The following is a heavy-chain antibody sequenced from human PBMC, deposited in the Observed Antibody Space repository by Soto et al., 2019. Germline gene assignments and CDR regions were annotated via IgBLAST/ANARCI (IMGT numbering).Heavy chain of an antibody. CDR3: ARTGSGSTYSYYYGMDV. V-gene: IGHV1-46*01. D-gene: IGHD2-15*01. J-gene: IGHJ6*02. CDR1: GYTVTTYY. Sequence: ASVKVSFKASGYTVTTYYMHWVRQAPGQGLEWMGIINPSGGSTTYAQKFQDRVIMTRDTSTSTVYMELSSLRSEDTAVYYCARTGSGSTYSYYYGMDVWGQGTTVIVSS. CDR2: INPSGGST.